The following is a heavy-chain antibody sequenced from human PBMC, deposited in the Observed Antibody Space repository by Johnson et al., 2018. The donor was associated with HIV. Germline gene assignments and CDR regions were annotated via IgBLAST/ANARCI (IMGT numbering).Heavy chain of an antibody. Sequence: VQLVESGGGVVRPGGSLSLSCTVSGFTFNDYAMNWVRQPPGKGLEWVSGINWNGGSTGYAGSVKGRSTISRDNAKKSLYLQMNSLRAGDTAVYYCARAKVVRGAEGLAFDIWGQGTMVTVSS. V-gene: IGHV3-20*04. CDR2: INWNGGST. CDR3: ARAKVVRGAEGLAFDI. D-gene: IGHD2-21*01. J-gene: IGHJ3*02. CDR1: GFTFNDYA.